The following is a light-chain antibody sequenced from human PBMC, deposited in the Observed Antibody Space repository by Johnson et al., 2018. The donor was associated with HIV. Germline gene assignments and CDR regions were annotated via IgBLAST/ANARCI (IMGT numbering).Light chain of an antibody. CDR1: SSDMGNYA. CDR3: GTWGSSLSAGDV. Sequence: QSVLTQPPSVSAAPGQKVTISCSGSSSDMGNYAVSWYQQLPGTAPKLLIYENNKRPSGIPDRFSGSKSGTSATLGITGLQTGDEADYYCGTWGSSLSAGDVFGTGTKVTVL. CDR2: ENN. J-gene: IGLJ1*01. V-gene: IGLV1-51*02.